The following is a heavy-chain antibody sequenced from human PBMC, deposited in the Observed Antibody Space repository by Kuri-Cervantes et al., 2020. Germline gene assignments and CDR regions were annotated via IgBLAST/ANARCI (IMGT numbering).Heavy chain of an antibody. CDR2: INGDGSAT. J-gene: IGHJ4*02. D-gene: IGHD4-17*01. CDR3: AKSDYDPYYFDY. CDR1: GFSFSSNW. V-gene: IGHV3-74*01. Sequence: GESLKISCAASGFSFSSNWMHWVRQVAGKGLVWVSRINGDGSATNYADSVKGRFTISRDNAKNSLYLQMNSLRAEDTALYYCAKSDYDPYYFDYWGQGTLVTVSS.